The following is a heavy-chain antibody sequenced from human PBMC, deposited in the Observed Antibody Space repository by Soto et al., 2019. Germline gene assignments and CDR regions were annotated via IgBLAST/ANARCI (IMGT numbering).Heavy chain of an antibody. CDR3: ARDWGGNCSSTSCYSTYFDY. CDR1: GFTFSSYG. D-gene: IGHD2-2*01. CDR2: IWYDGSNK. Sequence: QVQLVESGGGVVQPGRSLRLSCAASGFTFSSYGMHWVRQAPGKGLEWVAVIWYDGSNKYYADSVKGRFTISRDNSKNTLYLQKDSLRGEETAVYYCARDWGGNCSSTSCYSTYFDYWGQGTLVTVSS. V-gene: IGHV3-33*01. J-gene: IGHJ4*02.